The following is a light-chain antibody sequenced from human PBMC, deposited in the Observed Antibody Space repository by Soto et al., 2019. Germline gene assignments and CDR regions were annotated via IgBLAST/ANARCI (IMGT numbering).Light chain of an antibody. CDR1: SCDVGAYNY. J-gene: IGLJ1*01. V-gene: IGLV2-14*01. CDR2: DVS. Sequence: QSALTQPASVSGSPGQSITISRSGTSCDVGAYNYVSWYQQHPAKAPKLMIYDVSNRPSGVSDRFSGSKSGNTASLTISGLQAEDEADYYCYSYTSSSTYVFGSGTKLTVL. CDR3: YSYTSSSTYV.